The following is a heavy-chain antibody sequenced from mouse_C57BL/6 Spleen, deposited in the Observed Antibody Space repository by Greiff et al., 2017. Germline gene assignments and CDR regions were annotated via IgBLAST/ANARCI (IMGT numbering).Heavy chain of an antibody. CDR3: ARLHDCDDYCAMDY. V-gene: IGHV1-58*01. Sequence: VQLQQPGAELVRPGSSVKMSCKTSGYTFTSYGINWVKQRPGQGLEWIGNITTGNGYTEYNEKFKGKATLTSDTSSSTAYMQLSSLTSEDSAIYYCARLHDCDDYCAMDYWGPGTSVTVSS. CDR2: ITTGNGYT. J-gene: IGHJ4*01. CDR1: GYTFTSYG. D-gene: IGHD2-4*01.